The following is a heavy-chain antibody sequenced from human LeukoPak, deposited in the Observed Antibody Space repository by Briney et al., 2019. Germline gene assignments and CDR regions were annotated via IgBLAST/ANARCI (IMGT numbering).Heavy chain of an antibody. CDR1: GFTFSSYA. D-gene: IGHD4-17*01. Sequence: SGGSLRLSCAASGFTFSSYAMHWVRQAPGKGLEWVAVISYDGSNKYYADSVKGRFTISRDNSKNTLYLQMNSLRAEDTAVYYCARPPHEGRTTVIPPLDYWGQGTLVTVSS. CDR2: ISYDGSNK. V-gene: IGHV3-30-3*01. CDR3: ARPPHEGRTTVIPPLDY. J-gene: IGHJ4*02.